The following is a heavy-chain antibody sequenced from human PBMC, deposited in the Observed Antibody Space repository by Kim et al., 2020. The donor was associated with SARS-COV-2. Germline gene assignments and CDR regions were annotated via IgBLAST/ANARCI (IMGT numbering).Heavy chain of an antibody. CDR2: IRNDGSNK. CDR1: GFTFSSYG. CDR3: ARGYYASGSYSCYYCCM. D-gene: IGHD3-10*01. V-gene: IGHV3-33*01. J-gene: IGHJ6*03. Sequence: GGSLRLSCAASGFTFSSYGMHWVRQAPGKGLEWVAVIRNDGSNKYYADSVKGRFTISRDNSKYTLYLQMNSLRAEDTAVYYCARGYYASGSYSCYYCCM.